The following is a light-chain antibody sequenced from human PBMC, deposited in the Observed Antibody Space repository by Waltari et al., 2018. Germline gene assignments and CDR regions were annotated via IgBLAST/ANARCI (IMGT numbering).Light chain of an antibody. CDR1: MGAVTSGHY. V-gene: IGLV7-46*01. CDR3: LLSYSGDREV. Sequence: QAVVTQEPSLTVSPGGTVTLTCGSSMGAVTSGHYAYWLQQRPGHAPTPLIYNTDNKDSWTLARFSGSLLGGKAALTLSGGQPEDEAVYYCLLSYSGDREVFGGGTKLTVL. J-gene: IGLJ2*01. CDR2: NTD.